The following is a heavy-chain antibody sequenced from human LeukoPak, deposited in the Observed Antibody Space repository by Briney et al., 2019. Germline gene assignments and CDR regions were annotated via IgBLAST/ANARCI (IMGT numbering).Heavy chain of an antibody. CDR1: GFTFSTYG. Sequence: GGSLRLSCVASGFTFSTYGMSWVRQAPGKGLEWVSAISGSGGSTYYADSVKGRFTISRDNSKNTLYLQMNSLRADDTAVYFCARDGARRDAFDIWGQGTMVTVSS. V-gene: IGHV3-23*01. CDR3: ARDGARRDAFDI. J-gene: IGHJ3*02. D-gene: IGHD3-16*01. CDR2: ISGSGGST.